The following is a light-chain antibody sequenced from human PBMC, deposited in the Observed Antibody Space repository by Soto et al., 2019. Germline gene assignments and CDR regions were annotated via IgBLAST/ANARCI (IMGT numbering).Light chain of an antibody. Sequence: DIQMTQSPSTLSAFVGDRVTITCRASQSISSWLAWYQQKPGKAPKLLIYKASSLESGVPSRFSGGGSGTEFTLTISSLQPDDFATYYCQQYTSYSWTFGQGTKVEIK. CDR2: KAS. V-gene: IGKV1-5*03. CDR1: QSISSW. CDR3: QQYTSYSWT. J-gene: IGKJ1*01.